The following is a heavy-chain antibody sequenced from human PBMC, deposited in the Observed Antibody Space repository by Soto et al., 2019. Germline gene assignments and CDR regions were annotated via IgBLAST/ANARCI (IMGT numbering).Heavy chain of an antibody. CDR3: ARDLDWKGPSGMDV. CDR2: IYYTGST. V-gene: IGHV4-59*01. D-gene: IGHD1-1*01. Sequence: SETLPVTCIISGGSISRYYWTWIRQPPGKGLEWIGYIYYTGSTYYSPSLKSRVTISVDTSKNQFSLKLSSVTAADTAVYYCARDLDWKGPSGMDVRGQWTTVT. J-gene: IGHJ6*02. CDR1: GGSISRYY.